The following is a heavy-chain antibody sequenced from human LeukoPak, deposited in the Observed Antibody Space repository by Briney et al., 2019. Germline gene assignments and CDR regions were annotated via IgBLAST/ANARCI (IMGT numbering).Heavy chain of an antibody. D-gene: IGHD3-10*01. CDR3: AKDRAGPFDI. J-gene: IGHJ3*02. CDR2: ISYSGVST. V-gene: IGHV3-23*01. Sequence: GGSLRLSCAASGFTFSTFAMHWVRLSPGKGLEWVSAISYSGVSTYYADSVKGRFTISRDNSKNTLYLQMNSLRAEDTAIYYCAKDRAGPFDIWGQGTMVTVSS. CDR1: GFTFSTFA.